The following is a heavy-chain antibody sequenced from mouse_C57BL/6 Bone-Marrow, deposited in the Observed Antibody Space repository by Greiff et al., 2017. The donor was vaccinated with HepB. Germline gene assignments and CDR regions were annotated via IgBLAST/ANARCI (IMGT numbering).Heavy chain of an antibody. CDR1: GYSFTGYY. D-gene: IGHD1-1*01. CDR2: INPSTGGT. Sequence: VQLQQSGPELVKPGASVKISCKASGYSFTGYYMNWVKQSPEKSLEWIGEINPSTGGTTYNKKFKAKATLTVDKSSSTAYMQLKSLTSEDSAVYYCARPSTYYYGSSRYYYAMDYWGQGTSVTVSS. V-gene: IGHV1-42*01. CDR3: ARPSTYYYGSSRYYYAMDY. J-gene: IGHJ4*01.